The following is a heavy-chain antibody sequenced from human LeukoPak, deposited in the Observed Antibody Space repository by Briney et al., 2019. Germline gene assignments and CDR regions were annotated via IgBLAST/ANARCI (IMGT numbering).Heavy chain of an antibody. Sequence: GASVKVSCKASGGTFSSYAISWVRQAPGQGLEWMGGIIPIFGTANYAQKFQGRVTITADKSTSTAYMELSGLRSEDTAVYYCASPLAVGYCSGGSCYGNWGQGTLVTVSS. CDR3: ASPLAVGYCSGGSCYGN. V-gene: IGHV1-69*06. CDR1: GGTFSSYA. D-gene: IGHD2-15*01. J-gene: IGHJ4*02. CDR2: IIPIFGTA.